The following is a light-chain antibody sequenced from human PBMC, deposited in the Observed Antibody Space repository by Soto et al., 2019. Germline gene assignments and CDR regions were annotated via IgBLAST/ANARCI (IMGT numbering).Light chain of an antibody. CDR2: LGS. J-gene: IGKJ2*01. Sequence: DIVMTQSPLSLPVTPGEPASISCRSIQSLLHSNGYNYLDWYLQKPGQSPQLLIYLGSNRASGVPDRFSGSGSGIDFTLKISRVEAEDVGVYYCMQALQTSYTFGQGTKLEIK. CDR3: MQALQTSYT. CDR1: QSLLHSNGYNY. V-gene: IGKV2-28*01.